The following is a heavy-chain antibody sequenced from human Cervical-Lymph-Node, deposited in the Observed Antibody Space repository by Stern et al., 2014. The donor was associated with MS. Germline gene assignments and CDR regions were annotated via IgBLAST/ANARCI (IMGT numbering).Heavy chain of an antibody. CDR3: ATTFR. D-gene: IGHD3-16*01. J-gene: IGHJ4*02. CDR2: ISPTFGTT. Sequence: VQLEESGAEVKKPGSSVKVSCKASGGTFSSDVISWVRQAPGQGLDWMGGISPTFGTTNYAQKFQGRVKITADESMSTAYMELSSLRSEDTALYYCATTFRWGQGTLITVSS. CDR1: GGTFSSDV. V-gene: IGHV1-69*01.